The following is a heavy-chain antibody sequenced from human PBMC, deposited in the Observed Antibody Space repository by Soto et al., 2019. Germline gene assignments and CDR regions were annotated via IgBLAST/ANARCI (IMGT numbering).Heavy chain of an antibody. Sequence: GGSLRLSCAASGFTFSSYAMGWVRQAPGKGLEWVSTFGITGGDTYYADSVKGRFFISRDDSKYTLHLQMDSLRAEDTAVYHCAKLGSQLLSYYGMDVWGQGTTVTVSS. CDR2: FGITGGDT. CDR3: AKLGSQLLSYYGMDV. CDR1: GFTFSSYA. V-gene: IGHV3-23*01. J-gene: IGHJ6*02. D-gene: IGHD2-2*01.